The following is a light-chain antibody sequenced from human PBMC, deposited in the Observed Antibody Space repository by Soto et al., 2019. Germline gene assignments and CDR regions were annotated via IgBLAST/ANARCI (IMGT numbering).Light chain of an antibody. J-gene: IGLJ2*01. CDR3: SSYTSSSTPVV. Sequence: QSALTQPASVSGSPGQSITISCTGTSSDAGGYNYVSWYQQHPGKAPKLMIYDDSNRPSGVSNRFSGSKSGNTASLTISGLQAEDEADYYCSSYTSSSTPVVFGGGTKLTVL. CDR2: DDS. CDR1: SSDAGGYNY. V-gene: IGLV2-14*01.